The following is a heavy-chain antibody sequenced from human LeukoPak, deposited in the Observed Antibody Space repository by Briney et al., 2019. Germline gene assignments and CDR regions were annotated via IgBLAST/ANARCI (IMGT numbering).Heavy chain of an antibody. CDR2: IYSGGST. CDR1: GFTVSSNY. V-gene: IGHV3-53*01. D-gene: IGHD6-13*01. J-gene: IGHJ4*02. Sequence: GGSLRLSCAASGFTVSSNYMSWVRQAPGKGLEWVSVIYSGGSTYYADSVKGRFTISRDNSKNTLYLQMNSLRAEDTAVYYCAKDLAAAGPEDYWGQGTLVTVSS. CDR3: AKDLAAAGPEDY.